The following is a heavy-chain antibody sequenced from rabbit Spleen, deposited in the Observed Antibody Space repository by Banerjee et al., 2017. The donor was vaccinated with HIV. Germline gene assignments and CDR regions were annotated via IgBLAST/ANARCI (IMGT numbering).Heavy chain of an antibody. J-gene: IGHJ6*01. D-gene: IGHD8-1*01. CDR3: ARDTASSFSSYGMDL. CDR1: GVSFSSNYY. CDR2: IETGSSGFT. Sequence: QSLEESGGDLVKPGASLTLTCKASGVSFSSNYYMCWVRQAPGKGLEWIACIETGSSGFTYFASWAKGRFTCSKTSSTTVTLQMTSLTAADTATYFCARDTASSFSSYGMDLWGQGTLVTVS. V-gene: IGHV1S40*01.